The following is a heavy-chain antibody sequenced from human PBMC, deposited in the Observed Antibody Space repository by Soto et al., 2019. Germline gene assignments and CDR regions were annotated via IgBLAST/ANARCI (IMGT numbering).Heavy chain of an antibody. Sequence: SETLSLTCTVSGGSISSEYYHWTWIRQPPGKGLEWIGDIHYSGSTNYNPSLKSRVTISVDTSKNQFSLKLSSVTAADTAVYYCARGFRVTRGWATWGQGTLVTVSS. V-gene: IGHV4-39*07. CDR1: GGSISSEYYH. CDR2: IHYSGST. J-gene: IGHJ5*02. CDR3: ARGFRVTRGWAT. D-gene: IGHD2-21*02.